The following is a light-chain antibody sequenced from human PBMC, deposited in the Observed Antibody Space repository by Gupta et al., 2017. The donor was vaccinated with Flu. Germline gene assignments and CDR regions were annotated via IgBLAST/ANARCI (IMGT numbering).Light chain of an antibody. V-gene: IGLV2-8*01. CDR2: AVN. J-gene: IGLJ3*02. Sequence: QSALTQPPSASGSPGQSVTISCTGTTSDVGSHNYVSWYQQHPGKAPKLMIYAVNKRPSGVPDRFSGSKSANTASLTVSGLQAEDEADYYCSSYAGSDKLVFGGGTKLTVL. CDR3: SSYAGSDKLV. CDR1: TSDVGSHNY.